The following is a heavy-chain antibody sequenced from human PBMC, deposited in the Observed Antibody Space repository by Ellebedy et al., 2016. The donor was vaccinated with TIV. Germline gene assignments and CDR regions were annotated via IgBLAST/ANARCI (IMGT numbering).Heavy chain of an antibody. CDR1: GFSVSG. J-gene: IGHJ6*02. D-gene: IGHD3-16*01. CDR3: VKGAYPVPTVMAV. V-gene: IGHV3-30*02. CDR2: IRSDTTTT. Sequence: GESLKISCATSGFSVSGMHWVRQPPGKGLEWVAFIRSDTTTTYYSDSVKGRFTISRDSSKNTLDLQMNSLKAEDTAVYYCVKGAYPVPTVMAVWGQGTMVTVSS.